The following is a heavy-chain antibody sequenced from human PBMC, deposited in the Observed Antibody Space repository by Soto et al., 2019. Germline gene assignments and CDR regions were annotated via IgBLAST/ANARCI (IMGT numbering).Heavy chain of an antibody. CDR1: GGSFSGYY. Sequence: SSETLSLTCAVYGGSFSGYYWSWVRQAPGKGLEWVSVISGSGDSTYYADSVKGRFTISRDNSKNTLYLQMNSLRTEDTAVYYCARRGPGTYFDYWGQGTLVTVSS. J-gene: IGHJ4*02. D-gene: IGHD6-13*01. V-gene: IGHV3-23*01. CDR2: ISGSGDST. CDR3: ARRGPGTYFDY.